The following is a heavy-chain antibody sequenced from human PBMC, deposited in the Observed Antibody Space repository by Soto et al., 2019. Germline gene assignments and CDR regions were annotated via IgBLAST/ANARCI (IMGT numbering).Heavy chain of an antibody. CDR1: GFSLSNARMG. CDR3: ARMAPGGGYYHRWFDP. CDR2: IFSHDEE. J-gene: IGHJ5*02. D-gene: IGHD3-22*01. Sequence: QVTLKESGPVLVNLTEPLTLTCTVSGFSLSNARMGVSWIRQPSGKALEWLAHIFSHDEESYSTSLKSRPTISKDISKSQVVLTMTNMDPVDTATYYGARMAPGGGYYHRWFDPWGQGTLVTVSS. V-gene: IGHV2-26*01.